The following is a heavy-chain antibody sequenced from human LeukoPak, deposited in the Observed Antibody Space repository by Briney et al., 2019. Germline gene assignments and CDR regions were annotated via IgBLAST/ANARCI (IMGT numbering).Heavy chain of an antibody. J-gene: IGHJ3*02. V-gene: IGHV3-74*01. CDR2: VDGDGSTT. D-gene: IGHD4-17*01. Sequence: GGSLRLSCAASGFTFTSYWMHWVRQAPGKGLVWVSRVDGDGSTTSYADSVKGRFTISRDNAKNTLYLQMNSLRAEDTAVYYCARPQHGDLYAFDIWGQGTMVTVSS. CDR1: GFTFTSYW. CDR3: ARPQHGDLYAFDI.